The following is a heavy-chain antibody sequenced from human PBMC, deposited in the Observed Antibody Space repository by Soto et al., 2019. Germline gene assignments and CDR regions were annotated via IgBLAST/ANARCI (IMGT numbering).Heavy chain of an antibody. Sequence: HGESLKISCKGSGYGFTSYWISWVRQMPGKGLEWMGRIDPSDSYTNYSPSFQGHVTISADKSISTAYLQWSSLKASDTAMYYCARHLEGSGSYWNYYGMDVWGQGTTVTVSS. V-gene: IGHV5-10-1*01. CDR3: ARHLEGSGSYWNYYGMDV. CDR2: IDPSDSYT. D-gene: IGHD3-10*01. J-gene: IGHJ6*02. CDR1: GYGFTSYW.